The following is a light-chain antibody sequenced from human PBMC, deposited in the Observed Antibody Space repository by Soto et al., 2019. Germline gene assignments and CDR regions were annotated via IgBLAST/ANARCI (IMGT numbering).Light chain of an antibody. J-gene: IGLJ3*02. Sequence: QSALTQPASVSGSPGQSITISCTGTSSDVGDYNYVSWYQQHPGKAPKLIIYDVSNRPSGVSNRFSGSKSGNTASLTISGLQAEDEADYHCSSYTSSSTVLFGGGTKLTVL. CDR2: DVS. V-gene: IGLV2-14*03. CDR1: SSDVGDYNY. CDR3: SSYTSSSTVL.